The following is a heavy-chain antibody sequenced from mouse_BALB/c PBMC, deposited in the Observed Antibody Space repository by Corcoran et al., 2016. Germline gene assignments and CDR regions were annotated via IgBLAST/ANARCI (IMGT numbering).Heavy chain of an antibody. CDR1: GYTFTNYG. J-gene: IGHJ4*01. CDR3: AREAMDY. V-gene: IGHV9-3-1*01. CDR2: INTYTGEP. Sequence: QIQLVQSGPELKKPGETVKISCKASGYTFTNYGMNWVKQAPGKGLKWMGWINTYTGEPTYADDFKGRFAFSLETSASTDYLQINNHKNEDTATYFCAREAMDYCGQGTSVTVSS.